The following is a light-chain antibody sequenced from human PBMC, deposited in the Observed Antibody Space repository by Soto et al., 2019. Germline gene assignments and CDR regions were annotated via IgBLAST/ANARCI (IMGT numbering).Light chain of an antibody. CDR1: QGIDSW. J-gene: IGKJ1*01. Sequence: DIQMTQSPSILSASVGDRVTSTCRASQGIDSWLAWLQQKPGKAPILLIYKASSLQSGVPSSFSGSGSEAEFTPTITSPQPDAFATYYCQQYHNYPWTSGQGTNVEI. CDR3: QQYHNYPWT. V-gene: IGKV1-5*03. CDR2: KAS.